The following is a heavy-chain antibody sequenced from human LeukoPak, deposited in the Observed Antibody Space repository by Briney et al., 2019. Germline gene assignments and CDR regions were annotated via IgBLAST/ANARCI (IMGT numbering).Heavy chain of an antibody. CDR2: FDPEDGEP. D-gene: IGHD1-26*01. V-gene: IGHV1-24*01. Sequence: ASVKVSCKVSGNSLSETSIHWVRQAPGQWLEWMGGFDPEDGEPIFAQRFQGRFSMTEDTSADTAYMELSSLRPEDTAVYYCATADKWEPLDYWGQGTLVTVSS. J-gene: IGHJ4*02. CDR3: ATADKWEPLDY. CDR1: GNSLSETS.